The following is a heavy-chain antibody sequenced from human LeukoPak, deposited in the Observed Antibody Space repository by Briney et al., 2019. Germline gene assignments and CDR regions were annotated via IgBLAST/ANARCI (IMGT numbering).Heavy chain of an antibody. Sequence: GASVKVSCKASGYTFTGYYMHWVRQAPGQGLEWMGWINPNSGGTNYAQKFQGRVTMTRDTSISTAYMELSRLRSDDTAVYYCARVADGDYGGWFDPWGQGTLVTVSS. J-gene: IGHJ5*02. V-gene: IGHV1-2*02. CDR3: ARVADGDYGGWFDP. D-gene: IGHD4-17*01. CDR2: INPNSGGT. CDR1: GYTFTGYY.